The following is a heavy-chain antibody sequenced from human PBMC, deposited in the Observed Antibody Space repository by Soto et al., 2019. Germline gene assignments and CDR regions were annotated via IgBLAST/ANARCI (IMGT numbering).Heavy chain of an antibody. D-gene: IGHD3-10*01. CDR2: IFHSGST. CDR1: GGSINSGDYY. Sequence: SETLSLTCTVSGGSINSGDYYWTWVRQPPGKGLEWIGNIFHSGSTYYTPSLQSRATISLDTSKNHFSLKLSSVTPADTAVYYCARDRYYGSGTYYNFYSGMDVWGQGTTVTVSS. J-gene: IGHJ6*02. CDR3: ARDRYYGSGTYYNFYSGMDV. V-gene: IGHV4-30-4*01.